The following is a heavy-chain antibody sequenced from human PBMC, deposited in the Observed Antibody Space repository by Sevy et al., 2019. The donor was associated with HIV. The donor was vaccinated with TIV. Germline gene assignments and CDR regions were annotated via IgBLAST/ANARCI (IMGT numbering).Heavy chain of an antibody. CDR1: GYTFTNYR. Sequence: ASVKVSCKASGYTFTNYRIYWVRQAPGQGLEWMGWISPFNGDTNYVQKLQGRVTMITDTSTSTAYMELRSLRSDDTAVYYCARAYCSGGNCYSLAYWGQGTLVTVSS. CDR3: ARAYCSGGNCYSLAY. J-gene: IGHJ4*02. V-gene: IGHV1-18*01. D-gene: IGHD2-15*01. CDR2: ISPFNGDT.